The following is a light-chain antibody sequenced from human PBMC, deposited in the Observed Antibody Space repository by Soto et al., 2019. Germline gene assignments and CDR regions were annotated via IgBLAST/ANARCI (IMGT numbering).Light chain of an antibody. Sequence: EIVLTQSPGTLSLSPGERATLSCRASQSVSNNYVAWYQQRPGQAPRPLIFGASIRATGIPDRFSGSGSGTDLTLTISRLEPEDFAVYYCQQYGSSLSITFGQGTRLEIK. CDR1: QSVSNNY. CDR3: QQYGSSLSIT. CDR2: GAS. J-gene: IGKJ5*01. V-gene: IGKV3-20*01.